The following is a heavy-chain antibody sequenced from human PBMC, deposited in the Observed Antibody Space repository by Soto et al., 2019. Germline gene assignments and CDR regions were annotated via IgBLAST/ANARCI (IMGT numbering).Heavy chain of an antibody. V-gene: IGHV2-5*02. Sequence: QITLKESGPTLVKPTQTLTLTCTFSGFSLSPSGVGVVWIRQPPVKALEWLVIIYWDDDKRYRPSLKSRLTIAKDSSKNQVVLTMTNMDPGDTGIYYCALYLVAGTSWFDPGGQGTLVTVSS. D-gene: IGHD6-19*01. CDR1: GFSLSPSGVG. CDR2: IYWDDDK. CDR3: ALYLVAGTSWFDP. J-gene: IGHJ5*02.